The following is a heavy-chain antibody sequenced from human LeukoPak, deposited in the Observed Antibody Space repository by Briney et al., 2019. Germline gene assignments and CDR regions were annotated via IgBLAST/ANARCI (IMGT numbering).Heavy chain of an antibody. CDR3: ARSSPPTYDILTGYRYYYYGMDA. V-gene: IGHV3-13*01. CDR1: GFTFSSYD. J-gene: IGHJ6*02. D-gene: IGHD3-9*01. CDR2: IGTAGDT. Sequence: PGGSLRLSCAASGFTFSSYDMHWVRQGTGKALEWVSAIGTAGDTYYPGSVKGRFTISRENAKNSLYLQMNSLRAGDTAVYYCARSSPPTYDILTGYRYYYYGMDAWGQGTTVTVSS.